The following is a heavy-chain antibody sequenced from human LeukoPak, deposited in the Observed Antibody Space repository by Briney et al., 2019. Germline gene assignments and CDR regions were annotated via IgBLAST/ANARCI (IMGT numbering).Heavy chain of an antibody. J-gene: IGHJ4*02. V-gene: IGHV3-23*01. CDR1: GFTFSSYA. D-gene: IGHD3-22*01. CDR3: AKRDSSGSYYFDY. CDR2: ISGSGIYT. Sequence: GGSLRLSCAASGFTFSSYAMSWVRQAPGKGLEWVSAISGSGIYTYYADSVKGRFTISRDNSKNTLYLQMNSLRAEDTAVFYCAKRDSSGSYYFDYWGQGTLVTVSS.